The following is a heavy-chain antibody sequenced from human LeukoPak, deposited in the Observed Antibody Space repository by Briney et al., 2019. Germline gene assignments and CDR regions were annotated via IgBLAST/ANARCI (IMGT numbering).Heavy chain of an antibody. CDR2: IYYSGST. J-gene: IGHJ4*02. V-gene: IGHV4-59*01. CDR1: GGSISSYY. D-gene: IGHD3-10*01. CDR3: ARVYYYGSGSYVDY. Sequence: SETLSLTCTVSGGSISSYYWSWIPQPPGKGLEWIGYIYYSGSTNYNPSLKSRVTISVDTSKNQFSLKLSSVTAADTAVYYCARVYYYGSGSYVDYWGQGTLVTVSS.